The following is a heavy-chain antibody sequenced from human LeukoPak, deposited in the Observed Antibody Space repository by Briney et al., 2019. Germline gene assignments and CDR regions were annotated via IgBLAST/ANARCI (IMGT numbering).Heavy chain of an antibody. CDR2: IYYSGST. CDR3: ARSRGYFEY. V-gene: IGHV4-59*01. CDR1: GGSISSNY. Sequence: SETLSLTCTVSGGSISSNYWSWLRQPPGKGLEWIGYIYYSGSTNYNLSLKSRVTISVDTSKNQFSLKLSSVTAADTAVYYCARSRGYFEYWGQGTLVTVSS. D-gene: IGHD6-13*01. J-gene: IGHJ4*02.